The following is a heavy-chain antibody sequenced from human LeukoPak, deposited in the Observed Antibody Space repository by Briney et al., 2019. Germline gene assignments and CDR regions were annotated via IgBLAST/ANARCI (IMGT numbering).Heavy chain of an antibody. CDR2: INHSGST. V-gene: IGHV4-34*01. J-gene: IGHJ4*02. D-gene: IGHD4-17*01. Sequence: SETLSLTCAVYGGSFSGYYWSWIRQPPGKGLEWIGEINHSGSTNYNPSLKSRVTISVDTSKNQFSLKLSSVTAADTAVYYCAIYGDYAPFDYWGQGTLVTVSS. CDR3: AIYGDYAPFDY. CDR1: GGSFSGYY.